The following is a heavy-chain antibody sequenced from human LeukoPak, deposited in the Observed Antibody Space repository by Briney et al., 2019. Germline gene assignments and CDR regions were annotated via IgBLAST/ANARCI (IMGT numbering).Heavy chain of an antibody. CDR1: GGSISSYY. Sequence: SETLSLTCTVSGGSISSYYWSWIRQPPGKGLEWLGYIYYSGSTNYNPSLKSRVTISVDTSKNQFSLKLSSVTAADTAVYYCATFSSSTLYYYGMDVWGQGTMVTVSS. D-gene: IGHD6-6*01. V-gene: IGHV4-59*01. CDR2: IYYSGST. J-gene: IGHJ6*02. CDR3: ATFSSSTLYYYGMDV.